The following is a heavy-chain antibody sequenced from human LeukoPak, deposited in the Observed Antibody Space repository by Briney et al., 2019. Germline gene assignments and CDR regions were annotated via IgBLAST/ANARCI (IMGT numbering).Heavy chain of an antibody. Sequence: GGSLRLSCAASGFTFSSNAMSWVRQAPGKGLEWVSLISGRAGSTDYADSVKGRFTISRDNSKNTLYLQMNTLRADDTAVYYCAKRNDDYDGFDYWGQGTPVTVSS. CDR2: ISGRAGST. CDR1: GFTFSSNA. D-gene: IGHD4-23*01. CDR3: AKRNDDYDGFDY. V-gene: IGHV3-23*01. J-gene: IGHJ4*02.